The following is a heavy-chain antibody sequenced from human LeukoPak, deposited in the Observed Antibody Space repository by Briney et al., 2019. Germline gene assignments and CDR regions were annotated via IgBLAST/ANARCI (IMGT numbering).Heavy chain of an antibody. CDR3: AKDGGRYCSGGSCYSPGYYYGMDV. Sequence: PGGSLRLSCAASGFTFSSYGMHWVRQAPGKGLEWVAFIRYDGSNKYYADSVKGRFTISRDNSKNTLYLQMNSLRAEDTAVYYCAKDGGRYCSGGSCYSPGYYYGMDVWGQGTTVTVSS. V-gene: IGHV3-30*02. CDR1: GFTFSSYG. J-gene: IGHJ6*02. CDR2: IRYDGSNK. D-gene: IGHD2-15*01.